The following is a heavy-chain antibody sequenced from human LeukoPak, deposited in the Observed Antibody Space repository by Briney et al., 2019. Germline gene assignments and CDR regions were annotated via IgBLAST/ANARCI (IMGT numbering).Heavy chain of an antibody. D-gene: IGHD3-10*01. Sequence: QPGGSLRLSCAASGFTFSSYGMHWVRQAPGRGLEWVAVISYDGSNKYYADSVKGRFTISRDNSKNTLYLQMNSLRAEDTAVYYCAKAFLLWFGELIHGMDVWGQGTTVTVSS. CDR2: ISYDGSNK. V-gene: IGHV3-30*18. CDR3: AKAFLLWFGELIHGMDV. CDR1: GFTFSSYG. J-gene: IGHJ6*02.